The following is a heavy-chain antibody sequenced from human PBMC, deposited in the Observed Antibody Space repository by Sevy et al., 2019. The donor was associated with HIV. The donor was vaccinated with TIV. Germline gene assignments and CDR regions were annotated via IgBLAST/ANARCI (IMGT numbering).Heavy chain of an antibody. D-gene: IGHD6-25*01. CDR2: IRYDGINK. CDR1: GFRFNNFG. V-gene: IGHV3-30*02. CDR3: ANGGSGGIDHYGMDV. J-gene: IGHJ6*02. Sequence: GGSLRLSCAASGFRFNNFGMYWVRQAPGKGLEGVAFIRYDGINKYYVDSVKGRSTISRENSKDTLYLEMKSLRLEDTAIYYCANGGSGGIDHYGMDVWGQGTTVTVSS.